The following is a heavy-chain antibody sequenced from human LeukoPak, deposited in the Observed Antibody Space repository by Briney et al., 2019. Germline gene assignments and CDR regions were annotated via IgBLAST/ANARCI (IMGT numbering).Heavy chain of an antibody. CDR1: GYTFTSYD. CDR3: SRAGGDSLKGGCYYYRDV. D-gene: IGHD3/OR15-3a*01. Sequence: ASVKLSFKASGYTFTSYDINWGRQATGQGLEWKGWMNPNSGNTGSAQKFQDRVTITRNTSINTTYMELRSLGSDAEAVYYCSRAGGDSLKGGCYYYRDVWGEGTTVTVSS. J-gene: IGHJ6*03. CDR2: MNPNSGNT. V-gene: IGHV1-8*01.